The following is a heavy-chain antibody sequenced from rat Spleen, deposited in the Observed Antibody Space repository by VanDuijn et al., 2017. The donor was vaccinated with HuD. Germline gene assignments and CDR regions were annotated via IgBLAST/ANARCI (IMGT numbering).Heavy chain of an antibody. Sequence: QVQLKESGPGLVQPSQTLSLTCTVSGFSLNNYGVIWVRQPPGKGLEWMGVIWGNGNTNYNSALKSRLSISRDTSKSQLFLQMNDLQTEDTAMYFCARSDYSSPYYFDYWGQGVMVTVSS. CDR1: GFSLNNYG. D-gene: IGHD1-2*01. CDR2: IWGNGNT. CDR3: ARSDYSSPYYFDY. V-gene: IGHV2S61*01. J-gene: IGHJ2*01.